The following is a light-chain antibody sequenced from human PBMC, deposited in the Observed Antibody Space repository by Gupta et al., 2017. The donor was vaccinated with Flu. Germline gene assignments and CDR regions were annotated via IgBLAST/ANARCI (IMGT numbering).Light chain of an antibody. CDR1: QDLSNF. V-gene: IGKV1-27*01. CDR3: QKYNTGPFT. CDR2: GAS. J-gene: IGKJ3*01. Sequence: DIQMTQSPSSLSASLGGRVTITCRASQDLSNFVAWYQQKPGKVPKLLIYGASTLQSGVPSRFSGSGSGTEFTLTISSLQPEDVATYYCQKYNTGPFTFGPGTKVDVK.